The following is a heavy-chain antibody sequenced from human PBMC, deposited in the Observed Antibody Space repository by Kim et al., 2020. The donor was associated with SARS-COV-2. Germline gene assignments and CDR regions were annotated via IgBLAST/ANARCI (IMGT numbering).Heavy chain of an antibody. V-gene: IGHV4-31*03. CDR2: IYYSGST. D-gene: IGHD3-10*01. CDR1: GGSISSGGYY. CDR3: ARYGGRWTMVRGVGFDY. J-gene: IGHJ4*02. Sequence: SETLSLTCTVSGGSISSGGYYWSWIRQHPGKGLEWIGYIYYSGSTYYNPSLKSRVTISVDTSKNQSSLKLSSVTAADTAVYYCARYGGRWTMVRGVGFDYWGQGTLVTVSS.